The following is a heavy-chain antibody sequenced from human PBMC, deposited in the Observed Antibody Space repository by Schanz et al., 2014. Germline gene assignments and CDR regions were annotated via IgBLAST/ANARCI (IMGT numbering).Heavy chain of an antibody. CDR3: ASVPTRMNMFRGVTYFFDY. J-gene: IGHJ4*02. Sequence: QVRLVQSGAEAREPGASVKVSCKATGYMFDTYGFAWVRQAPGQGLEWMGWISTYNGHTRSGQKFQDRISLATDTDAATAHVELRSLRTDDTAVYYCASVPTRMNMFRGVTYFFDYWGQGTLVTVSS. D-gene: IGHD3-10*01. CDR1: GYMFDTYG. V-gene: IGHV1-18*04. CDR2: ISTYNGHT.